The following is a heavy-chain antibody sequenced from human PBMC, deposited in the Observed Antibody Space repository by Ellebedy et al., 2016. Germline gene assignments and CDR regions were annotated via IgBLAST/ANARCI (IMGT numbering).Heavy chain of an antibody. V-gene: IGHV3-49*03. D-gene: IGHD4-11*01. CDR3: TRESDKTTVTTLGAFDI. CDR2: IRSKAYGGTT. J-gene: IGHJ3*02. CDR1: GFTFGDYA. Sequence: GGSLRLSCTASGFTFGDYAMSWFRQAPGKGLEWVGFIRSKAYGGTTEYAASVKGRFTISRDDSKSIAYLQMNSLKTEDTAVYYCTRESDKTTVTTLGAFDIWGQGTMVTVSS.